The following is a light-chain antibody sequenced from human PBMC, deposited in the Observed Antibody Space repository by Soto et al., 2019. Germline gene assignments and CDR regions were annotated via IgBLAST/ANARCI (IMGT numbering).Light chain of an antibody. CDR2: EVT. V-gene: IGLV2-14*01. Sequence: QSALTQPASVSGSPGQSIAISCTGTFSDVGGYDYVSWYQQHPDKAPKLMIYEVTKRPSGVSNRFSGSKSGNTASLTISGLQPEDEADYYCSSHTSGNTRVFGSGTKVTVL. CDR3: SSHTSGNTRV. J-gene: IGLJ1*01. CDR1: FSDVGGYDY.